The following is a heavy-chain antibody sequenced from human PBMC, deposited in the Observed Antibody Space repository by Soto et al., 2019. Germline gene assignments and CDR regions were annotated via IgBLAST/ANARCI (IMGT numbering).Heavy chain of an antibody. CDR2: IYSDGTT. CDR3: SRVGCSNSKCYTRGMDV. V-gene: IGHV4-4*07. CDR1: GGSISGYY. J-gene: IGHJ6*02. D-gene: IGHD2-2*01. Sequence: SETLSLTSTVSGGSISGYYWSWVRQPAGKGLEWVGRIYSDGTTNYSPSLKSRVTMSLDTSKDQFSLHLNSVTAADTAVYYCSRVGCSNSKCYTRGMDVWGQGTTVTVSS.